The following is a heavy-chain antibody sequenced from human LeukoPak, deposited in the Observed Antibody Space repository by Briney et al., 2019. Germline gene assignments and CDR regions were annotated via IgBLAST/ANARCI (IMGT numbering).Heavy chain of an antibody. CDR1: GYTFTTYG. CDR2: ISAYNGNT. V-gene: IGHV1-18*01. J-gene: IGHJ5*02. CDR3: ARAGLLWFGELQNWFDP. Sequence: GASVKVSCKASGYTFTTYGISWVRQAPGQGLEWMGWISAYNGNTSYAQKLQGRVTMTTDTSTSTAYMELRSLRSDDTALYYCARAGLLWFGELQNWFDPWGQGTLVTVSS. D-gene: IGHD3-10*01.